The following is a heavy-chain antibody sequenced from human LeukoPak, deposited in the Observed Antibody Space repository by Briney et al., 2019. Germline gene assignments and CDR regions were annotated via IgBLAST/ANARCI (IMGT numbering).Heavy chain of an antibody. CDR3: ARGDSGSKD. J-gene: IGHJ4*02. V-gene: IGHV3-48*01. D-gene: IGHD5-12*01. Sequence: GGPLRLSCAASGFTFSNYNMNWVRQAPGKGLEWVSYISSDSATKYYADSVKGRFTISRDNAKDSLYLQMNSLRAEDTAVYYCARGDSGSKDWGQGALVTVSS. CDR2: ISSDSATK. CDR1: GFTFSNYN.